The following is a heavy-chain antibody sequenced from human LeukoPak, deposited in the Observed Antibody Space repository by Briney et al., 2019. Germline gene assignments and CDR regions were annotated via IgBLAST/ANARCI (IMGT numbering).Heavy chain of an antibody. CDR1: GFIFQNYA. Sequence: PGGSLRLSCAASGFIFQNYAMNWVRQAPGKGLEWVSGISGFGGSTYYAASVKGRFAISRDNSGNALFLQLTNLRVEDSAVYYCARRGGSSWSSFDFWSQGTLVGVSS. V-gene: IGHV3-23*01. CDR2: ISGFGGST. J-gene: IGHJ4*02. D-gene: IGHD6-13*01. CDR3: ARRGGSSWSSFDF.